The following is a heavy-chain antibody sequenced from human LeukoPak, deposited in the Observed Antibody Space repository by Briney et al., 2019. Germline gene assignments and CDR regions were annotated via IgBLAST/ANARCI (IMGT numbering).Heavy chain of an antibody. V-gene: IGHV3-11*01. D-gene: IGHD1-1*01. J-gene: IGHJ5*02. Sequence: GGSLRLSCAASGFTFSDYYMSWIRQAPGRGLEWVSYISSSGSTIYYADSVKGRFTISRDNAKNSLYLQMNSLRAEDTAVYYCARDRHGNWNDGWFDPWGQGTLVTVSS. CDR3: ARDRHGNWNDGWFDP. CDR2: ISSSGSTI. CDR1: GFTFSDYY.